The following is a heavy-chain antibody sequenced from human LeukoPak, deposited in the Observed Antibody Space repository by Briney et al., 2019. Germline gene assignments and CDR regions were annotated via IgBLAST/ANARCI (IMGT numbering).Heavy chain of an antibody. Sequence: GGSLRLSCAASGFTFSNQWMHWVRQAPGKGLVWVSRVTSDGGTAYADSVKGRFTISRDNAKNSLYLQMNSLSAEDTAVYHCAAFYYNSSPKAVWGQGTLVTVSS. J-gene: IGHJ3*01. CDR2: VTSDGGT. V-gene: IGHV3-74*01. D-gene: IGHD3-22*01. CDR1: GFTFSNQW. CDR3: AAFYYNSSPKAV.